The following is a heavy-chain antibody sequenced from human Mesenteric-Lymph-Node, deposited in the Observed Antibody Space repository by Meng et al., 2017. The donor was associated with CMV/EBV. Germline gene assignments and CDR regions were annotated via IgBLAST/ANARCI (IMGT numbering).Heavy chain of an antibody. CDR1: GGSVSSGDSY. J-gene: IGHJ3*01. Sequence: SETLSLTCTVSGGSVSSGDSYWSWFRQPPGKGLEWIGYMYDSGSTKYNPSLKSRVTISIDTSKTQFSLRLSSVTAADTAIYHCARGVRYRYGSTRWHQLAGQNLDPTFDLWGQGTKVTVSS. CDR2: MYDSGST. V-gene: IGHV4-61*08. D-gene: IGHD5-18*01. CDR3: ARGVRYRYGSTRWHQLAGQNLDPTFDL.